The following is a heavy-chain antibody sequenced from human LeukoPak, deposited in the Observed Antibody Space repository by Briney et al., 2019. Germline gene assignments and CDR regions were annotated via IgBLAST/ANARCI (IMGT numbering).Heavy chain of an antibody. CDR3: ARGGDADYYYYYYMDV. V-gene: IGHV4-59*01. CDR2: IYYSGST. Sequence: SETLSLTRTVYGGSISSYYWSWIRQPPGKGPEWIGYIYYSGSTNYNPSLKSRVTISVDTSKNQFSLKLSSVTAADTAVYYCARGGDADYYYYYYMDVWGKGTTVTVSS. D-gene: IGHD3-10*01. CDR1: GGSISSYY. J-gene: IGHJ6*03.